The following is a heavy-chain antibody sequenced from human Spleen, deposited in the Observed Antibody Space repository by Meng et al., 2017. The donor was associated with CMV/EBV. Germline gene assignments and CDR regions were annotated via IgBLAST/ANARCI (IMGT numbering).Heavy chain of an antibody. CDR3: ALTYYYDSSGYYLEYYFDY. J-gene: IGHJ4*02. V-gene: IGHV4-34*01. Sequence: QGPLVQGGAGLLKPSDTLSLPCAVFGGSFSGYYWGWIRQPPGKGLEWIGEINHSGSTNYNPSLKSRVTISVDTSKNQFSLKLSSVTAADTAVYYCALTYYYDSSGYYLEYYFDYWGQGTLVTVSS. CDR2: INHSGST. D-gene: IGHD3-22*01. CDR1: GGSFSGYY.